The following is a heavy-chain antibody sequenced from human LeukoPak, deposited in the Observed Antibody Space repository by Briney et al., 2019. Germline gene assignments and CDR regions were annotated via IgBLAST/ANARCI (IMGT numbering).Heavy chain of an antibody. CDR1: GFTFSSCS. CDR2: ISSSSSTI. CDR3: AKGPYGNNIYYGMDV. J-gene: IGHJ6*02. V-gene: IGHV3-48*01. Sequence: GGSLRLSCAVSGFTFSSCSMNWVRQAPGKGLEWVSYISSSSSTIYYADSVKGRFTISRDNAKNSLYLQMNSLRGENTALYYCAKGPYGNNIYYGMDVWGHGTSVTVSS. D-gene: IGHD5-24*01.